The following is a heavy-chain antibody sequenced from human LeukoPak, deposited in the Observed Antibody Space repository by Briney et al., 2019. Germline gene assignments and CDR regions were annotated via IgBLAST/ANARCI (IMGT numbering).Heavy chain of an antibody. CDR2: IKQDGSEK. Sequence: PGGSLRLSCAASGFTFSSYWMSWVRQAPGKGLEWVANIKQDGSEKYYVDSVKGRFTISRDNAKNSPYLQMNSLRAEDTAVYYCARVAEGAWFLTVTTEAPDYWGQGTPVTVSS. CDR1: GFTFSSYW. D-gene: IGHD4-17*01. V-gene: IGHV3-7*01. CDR3: ARVAEGAWFLTVTTEAPDY. J-gene: IGHJ4*02.